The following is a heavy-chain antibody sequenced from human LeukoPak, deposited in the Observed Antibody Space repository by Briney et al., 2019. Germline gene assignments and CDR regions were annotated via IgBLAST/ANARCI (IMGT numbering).Heavy chain of an antibody. CDR3: VRDMSKAVTGTGAFDL. D-gene: IGHD1-7*01. CDR2: IDVDERTT. J-gene: IGHJ3*01. CDR1: GFTFNNYA. V-gene: IGHV3-74*01. Sequence: PGGSLRLSCAASGFTFNNYAMHWVRQGPGKGLVWVSRIDVDERTTDYADSVRGRFTISRDGAKNTLYLQMNSLRAEDTAVYYCVRDMSKAVTGTGAFDLWGQGTTVTVSS.